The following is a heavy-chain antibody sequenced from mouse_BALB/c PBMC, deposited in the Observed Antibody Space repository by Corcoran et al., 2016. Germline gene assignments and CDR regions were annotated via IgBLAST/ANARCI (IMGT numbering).Heavy chain of an antibody. CDR2: MYWDDDK. J-gene: IGHJ4*01. CDR1: GFSLSTSGMG. CDR3: ARRAPGGYYAMDY. V-gene: IGHV8-12*01. Sequence: QVTLKESGPGILQPSRTLRLTWSFSGFSLSTSGMGVSWIRQPAGKGLEWLAHMYWDDDKRYNPSLKSRLTISKDTSRNQVFRKITSVDTAHTATYYCARRAPGGYYAMDYWGQGTSVTVSS.